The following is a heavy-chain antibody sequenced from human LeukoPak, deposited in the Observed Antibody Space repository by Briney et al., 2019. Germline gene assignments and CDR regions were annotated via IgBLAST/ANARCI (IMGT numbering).Heavy chain of an antibody. CDR2: LIPIFGTA. CDR1: GGTLSSYA. J-gene: IGHJ4*02. CDR3: ARDGTGRNILTHYYRE. V-gene: IGHV1-69*05. Sequence: SVKVSCKASGGTLSSYAISWVRQAPGQGLEWMGRLIPIFGTANYAQKFQGRVTITTDESTTTAYLELSSLKSEDTAVYYCARDGTGRNILTHYYREWGQGTLVTVSS. D-gene: IGHD3-9*01.